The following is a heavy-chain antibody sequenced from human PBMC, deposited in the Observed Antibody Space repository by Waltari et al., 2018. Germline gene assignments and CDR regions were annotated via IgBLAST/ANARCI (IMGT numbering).Heavy chain of an antibody. J-gene: IGHJ5*02. D-gene: IGHD3-3*01. CDR2: IYYSGST. CDR3: ARDVGYDFWSGYLNWFDP. Sequence: QVQLQESGPGLVKPSETLSLAFTVSGGSISSYYCTWFRQPPGQGLEWIGYIYYSGSTNYNTSLKSRVTISVDTSKNQFSLKLSSVTAADTAVYYCARDVGYDFWSGYLNWFDPWGQGTLVTVSS. CDR1: GGSISSYY. V-gene: IGHV4-59*01.